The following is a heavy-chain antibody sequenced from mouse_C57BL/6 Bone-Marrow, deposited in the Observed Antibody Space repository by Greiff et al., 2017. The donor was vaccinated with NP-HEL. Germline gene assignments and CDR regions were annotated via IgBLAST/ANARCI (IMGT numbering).Heavy chain of an antibody. CDR1: GFSFNTYA. J-gene: IGHJ2*01. D-gene: IGHD2-5*01. V-gene: IGHV10-1*01. Sequence: EVKVVESGGGLVQPKGSLKLSCAASGFSFNTYAMNWVRQAPGKGLEWVARIRSKSNNYATYYADSVKDRFTISRDDSESMLYLQMNNLKTEDTAMYYCVRSYYSNYNYFDYWGKGTTLTVSS. CDR3: VRSYYSNYNYFDY. CDR2: IRSKSNNYAT.